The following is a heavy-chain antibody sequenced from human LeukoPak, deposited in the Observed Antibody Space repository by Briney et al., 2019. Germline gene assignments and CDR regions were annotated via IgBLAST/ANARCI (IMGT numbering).Heavy chain of an antibody. J-gene: IGHJ3*02. Sequence: PGGSLRLSCAASGFTFSSYGMHWVRQAPGKGLEWVAFIRYDGSNKYYADSVKGRFTISRDNSKNTLYLQMNSLRAEDTAVYYCAKDRMYYDFWSGYSVDAVDIWGQGTMVTVSS. CDR3: AKDRMYYDFWSGYSVDAVDI. D-gene: IGHD3-3*01. V-gene: IGHV3-30*02. CDR2: IRYDGSNK. CDR1: GFTFSSYG.